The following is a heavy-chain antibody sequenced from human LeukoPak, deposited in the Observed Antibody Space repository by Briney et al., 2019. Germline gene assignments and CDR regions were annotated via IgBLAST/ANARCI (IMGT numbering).Heavy chain of an antibody. CDR3: ARTSSTKFFDY. CDR1: GGSIGSYY. CDR2: INHSGST. Sequence: SETLSLTCTVSGGSIGSYYWSWIRQPPGKGLEWIGEINHSGSTNYNPSLKSRVTISVDTSKNQFSLKLSSVTAADTAVYYCARTSSTKFFDYWGQGTLVTVSS. D-gene: IGHD2-2*01. J-gene: IGHJ4*02. V-gene: IGHV4-34*01.